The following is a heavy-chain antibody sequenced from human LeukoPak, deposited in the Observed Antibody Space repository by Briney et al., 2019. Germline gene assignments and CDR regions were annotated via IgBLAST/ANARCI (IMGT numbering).Heavy chain of an antibody. Sequence: PSETLSLTCTVSGGSIITTDYYWGWIRQPPGKGLEWIGSIYYAGSTFYKPSLRSRVTISVDTSKNQFSLTLRSVTAADTAVYYCARGDPQLDYWGQGTLVTVSS. D-gene: IGHD1-1*01. J-gene: IGHJ4*02. V-gene: IGHV4-39*02. CDR3: ARGDPQLDY. CDR1: GGSIITTDYY. CDR2: IYYAGST.